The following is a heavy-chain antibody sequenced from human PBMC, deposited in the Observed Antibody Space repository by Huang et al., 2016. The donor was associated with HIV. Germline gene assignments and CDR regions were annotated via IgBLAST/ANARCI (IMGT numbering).Heavy chain of an antibody. J-gene: IGHJ4*02. CDR1: GYTFTDSN. CDR3: ARDWSFGSSTSPAD. V-gene: IGHV1-2*02. D-gene: IGHD6-6*01. CDR2: INPKRGGK. Sequence: QVQLVQSGAEVKNPGASVRVSCKASGYTFTDSNIHWVRQAPGHGLEWMGWINPKRGGKSYAQRFQGRITMTRDTTISTVHMELRRIQSDDTAVYFCARDWSFGSSTSPADWGQGTLVTVSS.